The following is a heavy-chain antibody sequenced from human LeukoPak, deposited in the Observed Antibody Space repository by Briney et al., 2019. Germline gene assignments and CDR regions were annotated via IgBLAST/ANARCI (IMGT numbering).Heavy chain of an antibody. D-gene: IGHD3-9*01. CDR2: INHSGST. Sequence: SETLSFTCAVYGESFSGYYWSWIRQPPGRGLEWIGEINHSGSTSYSASLKSRVTISVDTSKNQFSLKLSSVTAADTAVYYCARGLQDYDILTGYPRWGQGTLVTVSS. CDR3: ARGLQDYDILTGYPR. CDR1: GESFSGYY. J-gene: IGHJ4*02. V-gene: IGHV4-34*01.